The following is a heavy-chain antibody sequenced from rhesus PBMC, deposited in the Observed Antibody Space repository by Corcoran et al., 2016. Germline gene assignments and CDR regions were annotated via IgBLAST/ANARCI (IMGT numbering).Heavy chain of an antibody. D-gene: IGHD1-1-1*01. Sequence: QVQLQESGPGLVKPSETLALPSAASGGSISGYHHWSGIRQPPGKGLAGLGWVVSFYGSGGSNYLNPSLKSRVTLSVGTSENQFSLKLRSVTAADTAVYYCASPPYSRRFDYWGQGLLVTVSS. J-gene: IGHJ4*01. CDR2: FYGSGGSN. CDR1: GGSISGYHH. CDR3: ASPPYSRRFDY. V-gene: IGHV4S14*01.